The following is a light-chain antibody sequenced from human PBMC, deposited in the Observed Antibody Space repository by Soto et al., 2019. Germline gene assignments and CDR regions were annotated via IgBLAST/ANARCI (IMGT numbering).Light chain of an antibody. CDR1: QSISSSN. CDR2: GTS. J-gene: IGKJ2*01. V-gene: IGKV3-20*01. Sequence: EIVLTQSPGTLSLSPRERATLSCRASQSISSSNLAWYQQKPDQAPRLLIYGTSSRATGIPDRFSGSGSVTDFTLTINSLEPEDFAVYYCQQYSDFPYTFGQGTKLEVK. CDR3: QQYSDFPYT.